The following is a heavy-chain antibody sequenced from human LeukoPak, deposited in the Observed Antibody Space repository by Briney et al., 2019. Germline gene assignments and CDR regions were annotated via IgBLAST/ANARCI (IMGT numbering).Heavy chain of an antibody. D-gene: IGHD3-3*01. V-gene: IGHV3-23*01. CDR2: ISGSGGST. CDR1: GFTFNSYA. CDR3: ASHPQSITIFGVVIIQTDAFDI. Sequence: PGGSLRLSCAASGFTFNSYAMQWVRQAPGKGLEWVSAISGSGGSTYYADSVKGRFTISRDNSKNTLYLQMNSLRAEDTAVYYCASHPQSITIFGVVIIQTDAFDIWGQGTMVTVSS. J-gene: IGHJ3*02.